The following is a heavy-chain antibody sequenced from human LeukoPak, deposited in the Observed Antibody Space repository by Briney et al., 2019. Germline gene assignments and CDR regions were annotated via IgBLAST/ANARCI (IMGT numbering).Heavy chain of an antibody. J-gene: IGHJ3*02. D-gene: IGHD3-3*01. Sequence: PSETLSLTCAVYGGSFSGYYWSWIRQPPGKGLEGIGEINHSGSTNYNPSLKSRVTISVDTSKNQFSLKLSSVTAADTAVYYCARGERFLEWLSATDAFDIWGQGTMVTVSS. V-gene: IGHV4-34*01. CDR2: INHSGST. CDR3: ARGERFLEWLSATDAFDI. CDR1: GGSFSGYY.